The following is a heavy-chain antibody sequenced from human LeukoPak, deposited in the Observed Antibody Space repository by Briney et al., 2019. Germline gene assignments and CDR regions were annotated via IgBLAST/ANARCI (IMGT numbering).Heavy chain of an antibody. CDR1: GFTFSSYG. Sequence: GGSLRLSCAASGFTFSSYGMHWVRQAPGKGLEWVAVISYDGSNEYYADSVKGRFTISRDNSKNTLYLQMNSLRAEDTAVYYCAKDRIAAAGGGPFDYWGQGTLVTVSS. CDR3: AKDRIAAAGGGPFDY. CDR2: ISYDGSNE. D-gene: IGHD6-13*01. V-gene: IGHV3-30*18. J-gene: IGHJ4*02.